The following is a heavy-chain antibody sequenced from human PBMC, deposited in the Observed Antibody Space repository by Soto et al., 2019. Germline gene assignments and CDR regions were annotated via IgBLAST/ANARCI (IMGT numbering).Heavy chain of an antibody. D-gene: IGHD4-17*01. CDR3: AKTKGVTMTRYYFDY. CDR1: GFTFGGYA. J-gene: IGHJ4*02. Sequence: EVQLLESGGGLVQPGGSLRLSCAASGFTFGGYAMTWVGRPPGKGLGWVQAISGRGGSTYYADSVKGRFTISRDNSKNTLYLQMNSLRAEDTAVYYCAKTKGVTMTRYYFDYWGQGTLVTVSS. V-gene: IGHV3-23*01. CDR2: ISGRGGST.